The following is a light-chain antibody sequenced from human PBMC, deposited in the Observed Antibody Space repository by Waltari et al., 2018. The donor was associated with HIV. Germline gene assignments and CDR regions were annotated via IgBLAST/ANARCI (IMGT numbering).Light chain of an antibody. V-gene: IGLV2-14*03. CDR1: SSDGGPSNA. J-gene: IGLJ1*01. Sequence: QSALTQPASVSGSPGQSITISCTGTSSDGGPSNAVYWYQQHPGKVPRLMIYDVSNRASGVSNRFSGSKSGDTASLTISGLQPEDEADYYCASYTTSSTRVFGTGTEVTVV. CDR2: DVS. CDR3: ASYTTSSTRV.